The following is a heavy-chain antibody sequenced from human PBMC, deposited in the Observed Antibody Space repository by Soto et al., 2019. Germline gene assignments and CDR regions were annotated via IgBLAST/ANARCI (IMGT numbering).Heavy chain of an antibody. CDR1: GFTFSTYA. J-gene: IGHJ3*02. V-gene: IGHV3-23*01. CDR3: AHPRGYGVFDAVDI. D-gene: IGHD4-17*01. CDR2: IGNTGGST. Sequence: PGGSLRLSCAASGFTFSTYAMNWVRQAPGKGLECVSAIGNTGGSTFYAESVRGRFTISRDNSINTLYLQMTSLRTEDTAVYYCAHPRGYGVFDAVDIWGQGTMVTVSS.